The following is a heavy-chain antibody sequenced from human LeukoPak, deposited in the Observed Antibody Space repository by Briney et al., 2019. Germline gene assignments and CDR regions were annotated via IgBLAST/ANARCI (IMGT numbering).Heavy chain of an antibody. CDR3: ARDGLPFSSSWYDY. V-gene: IGHV4-34*01. Sequence: PSETLSLTCAVYGGSFSGYYWSWIRQPPGKGLEWIGEINHSGSTYYNXSLKXRVTISIDTSKNQFSLKLSSVTAADTAVYYCARDGLPFSSSWYDYWGQGTLVTVSS. CDR1: GGSFSGYY. CDR2: INHSGST. J-gene: IGHJ4*02. D-gene: IGHD6-13*01.